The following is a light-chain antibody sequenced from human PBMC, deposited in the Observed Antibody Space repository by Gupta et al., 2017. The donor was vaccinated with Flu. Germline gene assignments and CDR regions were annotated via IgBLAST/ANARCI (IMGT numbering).Light chain of an antibody. V-gene: IGLV2-14*01. CDR2: GAS. J-gene: IGLJ2*01. CDR3: SSYTHANTVVV. CDR1: SRDIAGYDY. Sequence: IAIACKGTSRDIAGYDYVSWYQQHPSKAPKLMVFGASRRHAGISDRFSGSKYGGTAAMTSAGLLAEEEAFYYCSSYTHANTVVVFGGGTKLTVL.